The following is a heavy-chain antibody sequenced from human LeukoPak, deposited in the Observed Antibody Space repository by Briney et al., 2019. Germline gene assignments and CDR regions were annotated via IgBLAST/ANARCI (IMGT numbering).Heavy chain of an antibody. CDR1: GFTFSSYE. CDR3: AKSGRYSSSWSSVDY. J-gene: IGHJ4*02. D-gene: IGHD6-13*01. V-gene: IGHV3-48*03. Sequence: QPGGSLRLSCAASGFTFSSYEMNWVRQAPGKGLEWVSYISSSGSTIYYADSVKGRFTISRDNSKNTLYLQMNSLRAEDTAVYYCAKSGRYSSSWSSVDYWGQGTLVTVSS. CDR2: ISSSGSTI.